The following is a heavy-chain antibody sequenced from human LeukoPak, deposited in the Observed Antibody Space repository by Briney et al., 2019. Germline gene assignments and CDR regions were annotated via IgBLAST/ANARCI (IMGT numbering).Heavy chain of an antibody. V-gene: IGHV1-24*01. D-gene: IGHD2-15*01. J-gene: IGHJ4*02. CDR3: ATGGSDIVVVVAEGKMDY. CDR2: FDPEDGET. Sequence: ASVKVSRKVSGYTLTELSMHWVRQAPGKGLEWMGGFDPEDGETIYAQKFQGRVTMTEDTSTDTAYMELSSLRSEDTAVYYCATGGSDIVVVVAEGKMDYWGQGTLATVSS. CDR1: GYTLTELS.